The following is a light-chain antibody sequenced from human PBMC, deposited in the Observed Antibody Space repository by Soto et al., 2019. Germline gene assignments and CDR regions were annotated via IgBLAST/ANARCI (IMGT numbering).Light chain of an antibody. CDR2: AAS. V-gene: IGKV3-20*01. J-gene: IGKJ1*01. CDR3: HQYTSPPWT. Sequence: DIVLTQSPGTLSLSPGERATLSCRASQTVPGNYLAWLQHKPGHAPRLLIYAASSRATGIPDRFSGSGSGTDFTLTIARLEPEDFAVYYCHQYTSPPWTLGQGTKVETK. CDR1: QTVPGNY.